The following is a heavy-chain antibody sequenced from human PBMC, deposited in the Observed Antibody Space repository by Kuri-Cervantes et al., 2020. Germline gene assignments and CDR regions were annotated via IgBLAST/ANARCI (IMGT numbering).Heavy chain of an antibody. CDR3: ARVQVTSSWFRYYYYYMDV. Sequence: GESLKISCAASGFTFSSYWMSWVRQAPGKGLEWVANIKQDGSEKYYVDSVKGRFTISRDNSKNTLYLQMNSLRAEDTAVYYCARVQVTSSWFRYYYYYMDVWGKGTTVTVSS. CDR1: GFTFSSYW. J-gene: IGHJ6*03. CDR2: IKQDGSEK. V-gene: IGHV3-7*01. D-gene: IGHD6-13*01.